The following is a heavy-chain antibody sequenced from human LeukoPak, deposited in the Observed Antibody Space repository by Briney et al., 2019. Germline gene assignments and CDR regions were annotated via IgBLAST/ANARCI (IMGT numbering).Heavy chain of an antibody. CDR3: ARRAGEYSHPYDY. CDR1: GFTVSSNS. CDR2: INSGGNT. Sequence: GGSLRLSCTVSGFTVSSNSMSWVRQAPGKGLEWVSFINSGGNTHYSDSVKGRSTISRDNSKNTLYLQMNSLRAEDTAVYYCARRAGEYSHPYDYWGQGTLVTVSS. J-gene: IGHJ4*02. V-gene: IGHV3-53*01. D-gene: IGHD4-17*01.